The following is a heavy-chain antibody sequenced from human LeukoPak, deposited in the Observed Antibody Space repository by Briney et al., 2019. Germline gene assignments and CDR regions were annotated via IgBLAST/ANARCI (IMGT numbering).Heavy chain of an antibody. D-gene: IGHD3-10*01. CDR3: ASWDYGSGSYPNWFDP. Sequence: SETLSLTCAVYGGSFSGYYWSWIRQPPGKGLEWIGEINHSGSTNYNPSLKSRVTISVDTSKNQFSLELSSVTAADTAVYYCASWDYGSGSYPNWFDPWGQGTLVTVSS. J-gene: IGHJ5*02. V-gene: IGHV4-34*01. CDR2: INHSGST. CDR1: GGSFSGYY.